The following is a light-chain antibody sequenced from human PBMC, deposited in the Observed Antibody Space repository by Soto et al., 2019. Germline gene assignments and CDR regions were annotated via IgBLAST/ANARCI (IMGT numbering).Light chain of an antibody. V-gene: IGLV2-14*03. CDR1: SSDVGGYNF. CDR3: SSYTSSSTSV. CDR2: DVN. J-gene: IGLJ1*01. Sequence: QSVLTQPASVSGSPGQSITISCTGTSSDVGGYNFVSWYQQHPGKAPKLMIYDVNNRPSGVSTRFSGSKSGNTASLTISGLQAEDEADYYGSSYTSSSTSVFGTGTKLTVL.